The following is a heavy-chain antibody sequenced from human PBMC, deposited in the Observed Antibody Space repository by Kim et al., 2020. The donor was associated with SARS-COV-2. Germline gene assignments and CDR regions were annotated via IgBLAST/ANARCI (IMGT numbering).Heavy chain of an antibody. D-gene: IGHD5-12*01. V-gene: IGHV3-23*01. Sequence: GGSLRLSCVVSGFTFSRSGMNWVRQAPGKGLEWVSGIRASGGSTFYADSVKGRFTISRDNSKNTLYLQMDSLRGEDTAVYYCAQDPFSGAGDDYDSWGQG. J-gene: IGHJ4*02. CDR3: AQDPFSGAGDDYDS. CDR2: IRASGGST. CDR1: GFTFSRSG.